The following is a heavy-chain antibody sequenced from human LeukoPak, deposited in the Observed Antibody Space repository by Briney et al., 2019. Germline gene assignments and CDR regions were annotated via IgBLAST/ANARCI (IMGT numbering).Heavy chain of an antibody. Sequence: GGSLRLSCAASGFTFSSYAMHWVRQAPGKGLEWVAVISYDGSNKYYAGSVKGRFTISRDNSKNTLYLQMNSLRAEDTAVYYCAREDDAFDIWGQGTMVTVSS. CDR3: AREDDAFDI. V-gene: IGHV3-30-3*01. CDR1: GFTFSSYA. J-gene: IGHJ3*02. CDR2: ISYDGSNK.